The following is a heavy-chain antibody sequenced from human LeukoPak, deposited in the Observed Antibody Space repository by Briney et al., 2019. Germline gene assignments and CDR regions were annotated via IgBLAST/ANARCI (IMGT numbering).Heavy chain of an antibody. CDR1: GYTFTGYY. J-gene: IGHJ4*02. V-gene: IGHV1-2*02. D-gene: IGHD5-12*01. CDR2: INPNSGGT. CDR3: AREGGYDYSLGY. Sequence: ASVKVSCKASGYTFTGYYMHGVRQAPGQGLEWMGWINPNSGGTNYAQKFQGRVTMTRDTSISTAYMELSRLRSDDTAVYYCAREGGYDYSLGYWGQGTLVTVSS.